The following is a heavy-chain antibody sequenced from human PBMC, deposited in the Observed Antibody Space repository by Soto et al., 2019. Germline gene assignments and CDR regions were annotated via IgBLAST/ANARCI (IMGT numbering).Heavy chain of an antibody. D-gene: IGHD2-15*01. CDR2: VSIGGST. J-gene: IGHJ4*02. CDR3: AKRRGAGGHFDY. V-gene: IGHV3-23*01. Sequence: RXSCAASGFTFSSYAMGWVRQGPGKGLEWVAVVSIGGSTHYADSVRGRFTISRDNSKNTLSLQMNSLTAEDTAVYFCAKRRGAGGHFDYWGQGALVTVSS. CDR1: GFTFSSYA.